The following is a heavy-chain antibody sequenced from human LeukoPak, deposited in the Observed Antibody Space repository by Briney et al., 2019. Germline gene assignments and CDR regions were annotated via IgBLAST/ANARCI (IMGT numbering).Heavy chain of an antibody. V-gene: IGHV3-48*01. D-gene: IGHD4-11*01. J-gene: IGHJ4*02. Sequence: PGGSLRLSCAASGFTFSSYSMNWVRRAPGKGLEWVSYISSSSSTIYYADSVKGRFTISRDNAKNSLYLQMNSLRAEDTAVYYCARDYRGWGQGTLVTVSS. CDR1: GFTFSSYS. CDR2: ISSSSSTI. CDR3: ARDYRG.